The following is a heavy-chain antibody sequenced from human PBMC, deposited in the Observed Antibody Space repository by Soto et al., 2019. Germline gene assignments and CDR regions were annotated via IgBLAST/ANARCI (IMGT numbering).Heavy chain of an antibody. CDR1: GYTFTSYA. D-gene: IGHD1-26*01. CDR3: ARGGSLYWYFDL. V-gene: IGHV1-3*01. Sequence: QVQLVQSGAEVKKPGASVKVSCKASGYTFTSYAMHWVRQAPGQRLEWMGGINAGNGNTKYSQKFQGRVTITRDTSASTAYMELSTLRSEDTAVYYCARGGSLYWYFDLCGRGTLVTVSS. J-gene: IGHJ2*01. CDR2: INAGNGNT.